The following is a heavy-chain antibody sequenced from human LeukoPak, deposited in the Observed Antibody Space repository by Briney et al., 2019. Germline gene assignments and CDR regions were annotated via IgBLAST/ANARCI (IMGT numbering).Heavy chain of an antibody. CDR2: IYTSGST. D-gene: IGHD3-22*01. CDR1: GGSISSDNYY. CDR3: ARESDLSHYDRTDY. J-gene: IGHJ4*02. Sequence: SQTLSLTCTVSGGSISSDNYYSSWIRQPTGKGLEWIGRIYTSGSTNYNPTLRSRVTISADTSKNQLSLKLSSVTAADSAVYYCARESDLSHYDRTDYWGQGTLVTVSS. V-gene: IGHV4-61*02.